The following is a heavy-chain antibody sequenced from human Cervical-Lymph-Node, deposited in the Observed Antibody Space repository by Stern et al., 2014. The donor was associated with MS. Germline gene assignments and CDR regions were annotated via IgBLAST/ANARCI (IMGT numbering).Heavy chain of an antibody. CDR1: GFTFSTYA. D-gene: IGHD3-10*01. CDR2: VSYDGTQR. CDR3: ARGGRGVGLEY. J-gene: IGHJ4*02. Sequence: DQLVESGGGVVQPGRSLSLSCAASGFTFSTYAMHWVRQAPGKGLEWVAFVSYDGTQRNSTDSVKARFTISRDSSKNTLYLHMNSLRDEDTAVYFCARGGRGVGLEYWGQGALVTVSS. V-gene: IGHV3-30-3*01.